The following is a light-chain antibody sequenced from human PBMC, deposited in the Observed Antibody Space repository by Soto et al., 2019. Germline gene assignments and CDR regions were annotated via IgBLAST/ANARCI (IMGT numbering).Light chain of an antibody. CDR3: SSLTTSETWV. J-gene: IGLJ3*02. V-gene: IGLV2-14*02. Sequence: QSALTQPASVSGSPGQSITISCTGGSSDVGSYNRVSWYRQYPGKAPQLMIYEVSYRPSGVSNRFTGSKSGNTASLTISGLQAEDEADYFCSSLTTSETWVIGGGTKVTVL. CDR2: EVS. CDR1: SSDVGSYNR.